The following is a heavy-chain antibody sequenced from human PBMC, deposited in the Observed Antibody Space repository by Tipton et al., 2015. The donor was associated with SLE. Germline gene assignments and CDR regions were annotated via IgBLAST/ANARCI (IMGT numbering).Heavy chain of an antibody. CDR1: GFTFSTYA. CDR2: ISWDSAFI. J-gene: IGHJ3*01. V-gene: IGHV3-9*01. Sequence: SLRLSCAASGFTFSTYAMLWVRQAPGKGLEWVSGISWDSAFIGYADSVKGRFTISRDNAKNSLYLQMNSLRPEDTALYYCAKDLSSSWTLNAFDVWGQGTMVTVSS. D-gene: IGHD6-13*01. CDR3: AKDLSSSWTLNAFDV.